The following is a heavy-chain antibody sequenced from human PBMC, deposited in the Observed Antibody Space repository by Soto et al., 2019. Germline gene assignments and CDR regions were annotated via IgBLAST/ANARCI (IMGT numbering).Heavy chain of an antibody. CDR2: ISGSGGST. CDR3: AKGMYSSSFGQPYYFDY. Sequence: GGSLRLSCAASGFTFSSYAMSWVRQAPGKGLEWVSAISGSGGSTYYADSVKGRFTISRDNSKNTLYLQMNSLRAEDTAVYYCAKGMYSSSFGQPYYFDYWGQGTLVTVSS. V-gene: IGHV3-23*01. J-gene: IGHJ4*02. D-gene: IGHD6-6*01. CDR1: GFTFSSYA.